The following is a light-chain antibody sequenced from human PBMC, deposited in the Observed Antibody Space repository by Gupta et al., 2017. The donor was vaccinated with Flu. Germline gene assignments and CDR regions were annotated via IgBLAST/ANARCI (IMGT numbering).Light chain of an antibody. J-gene: IGLJ3*02. Sequence: NFMLTPPHSVSESPGKTVTSSCTRSSGSIASNYVQWYQQRPGSAPTTVIDEDNQRPSGVPDRFSGSIDSSSNSASLTISGLKTEDEADYYCQSYDSSNLWVFGGGTKLTVL. CDR1: SGSIASNY. CDR2: EDN. V-gene: IGLV6-57*03. CDR3: QSYDSSNLWV.